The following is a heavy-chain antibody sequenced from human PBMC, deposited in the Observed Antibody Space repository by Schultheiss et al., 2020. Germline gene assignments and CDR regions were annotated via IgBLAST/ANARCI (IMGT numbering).Heavy chain of an antibody. CDR3: ARGARIAAAASFDP. Sequence: ASVKVSCKASGYTFTGYYMHWVRQAPGQGLEWMGRINPNSGGTNYAQKLQGRVTMTTDTSTSTAYMELRSLRSDDTAVYYCARGARIAAAASFDPWGQGTLVTVSS. CDR1: GYTFTGYY. J-gene: IGHJ5*02. D-gene: IGHD6-13*01. CDR2: INPNSGGT. V-gene: IGHV1-2*06.